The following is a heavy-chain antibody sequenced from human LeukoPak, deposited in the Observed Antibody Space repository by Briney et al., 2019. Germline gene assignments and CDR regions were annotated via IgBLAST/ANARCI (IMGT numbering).Heavy chain of an antibody. CDR1: GYTFSSYS. CDR3: VRLRRNSDTSGFYYYYDF. D-gene: IGHD3-22*01. Sequence: GGSLRLSCLASGYTFSSYSINWVRQAPVKGLEWVSSISVRSNYIYYADSVRGRFRISRDDARDSLYLQMNSLRAEDTAVYYCVRLRRNSDTSGFYYYYDFWGQGTLVTVSS. CDR2: ISVRSNYI. V-gene: IGHV3-21*01. J-gene: IGHJ4*02.